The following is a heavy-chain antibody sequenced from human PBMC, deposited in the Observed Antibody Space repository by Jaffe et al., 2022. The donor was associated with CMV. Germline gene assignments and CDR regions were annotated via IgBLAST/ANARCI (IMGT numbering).Heavy chain of an antibody. CDR1: GGSVSSGSYY. V-gene: IGHV4-61*01. CDR2: IYYSGST. J-gene: IGHJ4*02. CDR3: ARDWAGVNYYDSSGLDY. D-gene: IGHD3-22*01. Sequence: QVQLQESGPGLVKPSETLSLTCTVSGGSVSSGSYYWSWIRQPPGKGLEWIGYIYYSGSTNYNPSLKSRVTISVDTSKNQFSLKLSSVTAADTAVYYCARDWAGVNYYDSSGLDYWGQGTLVTVSS.